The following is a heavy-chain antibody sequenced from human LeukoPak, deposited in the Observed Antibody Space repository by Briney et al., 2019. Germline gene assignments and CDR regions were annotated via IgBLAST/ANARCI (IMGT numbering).Heavy chain of an antibody. D-gene: IGHD5-18*01. CDR3: ARQGTAMADY. Sequence: GESLKISCKGSGYTFTTYWTGWVRQMPGEGLEWMGIIYPGDSDTRYSPSFQGQVTISADKSISTAYLQWSSLKASDTAIYYCARQGTAMADYWGQGTLVTVSS. CDR2: IYPGDSDT. J-gene: IGHJ4*02. CDR1: GYTFTTYW. V-gene: IGHV5-51*01.